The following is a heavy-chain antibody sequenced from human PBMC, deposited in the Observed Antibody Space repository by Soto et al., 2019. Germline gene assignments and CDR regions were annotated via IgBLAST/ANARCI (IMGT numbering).Heavy chain of an antibody. D-gene: IGHD6-6*01. CDR1: GGSISSGGYY. CDR3: ATERDSSSYYFDY. CDR2: IYYSGST. V-gene: IGHV4-31*03. J-gene: IGHJ4*02. Sequence: ASETLSLTCTVSGGSISSGGYYWSWIRQHPGKGLEWIGYIYYSGSTYYNPSLKSRVTISVDTSKNQFSLKLSSVTAADTAVYYCATERDSSSYYFDYWGQGTLVTVSS.